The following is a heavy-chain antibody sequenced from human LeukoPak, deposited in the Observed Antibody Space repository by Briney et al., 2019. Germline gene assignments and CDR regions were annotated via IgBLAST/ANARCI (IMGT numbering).Heavy chain of an antibody. Sequence: SLRLSCAASGFTFDDYAMHWVRQAPGKGLEWVSGISWNSGSIGYADSVKGRFTISRDNAKNSLYLQMNSLRAEDTAVYYCASRLRWGQGTLVTVSS. CDR1: GFTFDDYA. J-gene: IGHJ4*02. CDR2: ISWNSGSI. D-gene: IGHD4-17*01. V-gene: IGHV3-9*01. CDR3: ASRLR.